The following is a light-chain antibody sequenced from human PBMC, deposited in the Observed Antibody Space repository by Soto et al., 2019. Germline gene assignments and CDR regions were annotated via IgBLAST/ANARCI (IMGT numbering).Light chain of an antibody. V-gene: IGKV1-39*01. CDR2: SAS. CDR1: QSISNF. J-gene: IGKJ1*01. CDR3: QQYNNYSNN. Sequence: DIQLTQSPSSLSASVGDRVTITCRASQSISNFLNWYQQKPGQAPKLLISSASNVQSGVPSRFSGRGSGTEFTLTISGLQPDDFATYYCQQYNNYSNNFGQGTKVDI.